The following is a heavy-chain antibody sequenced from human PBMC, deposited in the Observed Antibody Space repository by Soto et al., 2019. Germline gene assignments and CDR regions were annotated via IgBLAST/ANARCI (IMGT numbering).Heavy chain of an antibody. D-gene: IGHD1-26*01. Sequence: ASVKVSCKPSGYTFTDYAIHWVRQAPGHSLEWLGWVDTGNGNTKYSQNFQDRLTITRDTFARTTAMELNSLNSGDTALYYCARGAKWDPRGVEAQQDDYFDYWGRGTLVTVSS. V-gene: IGHV1-3*04. CDR3: ARGAKWDPRGVEAQQDDYFDY. CDR1: GYTFTDYA. J-gene: IGHJ4*02. CDR2: VDTGNGNT.